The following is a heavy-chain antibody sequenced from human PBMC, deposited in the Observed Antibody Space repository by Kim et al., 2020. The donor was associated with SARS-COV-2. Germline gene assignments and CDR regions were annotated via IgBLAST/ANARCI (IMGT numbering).Heavy chain of an antibody. CDR2: ISSSSSYI. CDR3: ATTEPHLGDSSEDAFDI. V-gene: IGHV3-21*01. Sequence: GGSLRLSCAASGFTFSSYSMNWVRQAPGKGLEWVSSISSSSSYIYYADSVKGRFTISRDNAKNSLYLQMNSLRAEDTAVYYCATTEPHLGDSSEDAFDIWGQGTMVTVSS. D-gene: IGHD3-22*01. J-gene: IGHJ3*02. CDR1: GFTFSSYS.